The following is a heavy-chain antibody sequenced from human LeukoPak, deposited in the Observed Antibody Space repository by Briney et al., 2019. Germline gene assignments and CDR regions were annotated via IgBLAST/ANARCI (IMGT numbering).Heavy chain of an antibody. V-gene: IGHV4-59*01. CDR3: ARNPMVRDRYYYYMDV. D-gene: IGHD3-10*01. Sequence: SETLSLTCTVSGGSISSYYWSWIRQPPGKGLEGIGYIYYSGSTNYNPSLKSRVTISVDTSKNQFSLKLSSVTAADTAVYYCARNPMVRDRYYYYMDVWGKGTTVTVSS. CDR1: GGSISSYY. CDR2: IYYSGST. J-gene: IGHJ6*03.